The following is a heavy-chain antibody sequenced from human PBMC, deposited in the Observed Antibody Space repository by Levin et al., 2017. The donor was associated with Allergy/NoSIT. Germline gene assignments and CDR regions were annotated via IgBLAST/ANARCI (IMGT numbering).Heavy chain of an antibody. V-gene: IGHV1-69*04. J-gene: IGHJ6*02. CDR2: FIPILNIS. Sequence: SVKVSCKASGGTLNNFAFNWVRQAPGQGLEWMGRFIPILNISNYAQNFQGRVSITADKSTSTAYMELGSLRSDDTAIYYCARVTGGFSGYAYGMDVWGQGTTVTVSS. D-gene: IGHD5-12*01. CDR1: GGTLNNFA. CDR3: ARVTGGFSGYAYGMDV.